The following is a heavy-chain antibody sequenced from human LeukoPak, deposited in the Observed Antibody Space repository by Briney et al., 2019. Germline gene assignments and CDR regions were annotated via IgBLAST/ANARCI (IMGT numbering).Heavy chain of an antibody. V-gene: IGHV4-39*01. CDR1: GGSISSSSYY. CDR3: ATQSRGDIVVVPAAPFRY. CDR2: IYYSGST. Sequence: PSETLSLTCTVSGGSISSSSYYWGWIRQPPGKGLEWIGSIYYSGSTYYNPSLKSRATISVDTSKNQFSLKLSSVTAADTAVYYCATQSRGDIVVVPAAPFRYWGQGTLVTVSS. D-gene: IGHD2-2*01. J-gene: IGHJ4*02.